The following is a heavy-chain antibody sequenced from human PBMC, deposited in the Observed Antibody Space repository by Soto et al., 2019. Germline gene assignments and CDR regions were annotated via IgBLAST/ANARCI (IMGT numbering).Heavy chain of an antibody. CDR2: ISGSGGST. D-gene: IGHD2-2*01. CDR1: GFTFSSYA. Sequence: HPGGSLRLSCAASGFTFSSYAMSWVRQAPGKGLEWVSGISGSGGSTYYADSVKGRFTISRDNSKNTLYLQMNSLRAEDTAIYYCAKDDLIVVLPASIGYLGQGTLVTVSS. CDR3: AKDDLIVVLPASIGY. J-gene: IGHJ4*02. V-gene: IGHV3-23*01.